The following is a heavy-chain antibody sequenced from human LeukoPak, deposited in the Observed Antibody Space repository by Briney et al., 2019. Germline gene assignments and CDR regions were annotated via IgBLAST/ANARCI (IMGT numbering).Heavy chain of an antibody. J-gene: IGHJ3*02. CDR1: GFTFSSYG. CDR3: VKSSVGSISSWGMRGDGAFDI. Sequence: GGSLRLPCAVSGFTFSSYGMHGVRQPPGAGRQWVAVISYDGKNEDYGDPVRGRFTIHRDNPKKILYLKMNSLRVEDTASCCCVKSSVGSISSWGMRGDGAFDIWGREAMISVSP. CDR2: ISYDGKNE. V-gene: IGHV3-30*18. D-gene: IGHD6-6*01.